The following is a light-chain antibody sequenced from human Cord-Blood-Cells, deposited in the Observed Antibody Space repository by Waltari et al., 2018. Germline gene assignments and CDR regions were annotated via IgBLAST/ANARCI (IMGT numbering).Light chain of an antibody. V-gene: IGKV1-39*01. CDR3: QQSYSTPMYT. CDR1: QSISSY. J-gene: IGKJ2*01. CDR2: AAS. Sequence: DIQISQSPSPLAAYVGDMVTITCRASQSISSYLNWYQQKPGKAPKLLIYAASSLQSGVPSRFSGSGSGTDFTLTISSLQPEDFATYYCQQSYSTPMYTFGQGTKLEIK.